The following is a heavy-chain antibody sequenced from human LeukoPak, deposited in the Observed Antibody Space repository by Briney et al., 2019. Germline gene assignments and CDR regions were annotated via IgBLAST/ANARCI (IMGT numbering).Heavy chain of an antibody. CDR2: INHSGST. J-gene: IGHJ4*02. CDR1: GGSISSSSYF. Sequence: SETLSLTCTVSGGSISSSSYFWGWIRQPPGKGLEWIGEINHSGSTNYNPSLKSRVTVSVDTSKNQFSLKLSSVTAADTAVYYCARWGVNFDYWGQGTLVTVSS. D-gene: IGHD3-16*01. V-gene: IGHV4-39*07. CDR3: ARWGVNFDY.